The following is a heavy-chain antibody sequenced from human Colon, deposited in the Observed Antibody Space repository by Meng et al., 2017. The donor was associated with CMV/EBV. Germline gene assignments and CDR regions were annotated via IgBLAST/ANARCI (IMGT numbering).Heavy chain of an antibody. V-gene: IGHV4-34*02. CDR1: GGSYSNYF. J-gene: IGHJ4*02. CDR3: ATGSSQAWELLHY. Sequence: QVQPQQWGAGLLKPSETLSLTCTVYGGSYSNYFWNWIRQPPGKGLEWIGEIYHSQLNYNPSLKSRVTISRDTSKNQFSLKLSSVTAADTAVYYCATGSSQAWELLHYWGQGTLVTVSS. D-gene: IGHD1-26*01. CDR2: IYHSQL.